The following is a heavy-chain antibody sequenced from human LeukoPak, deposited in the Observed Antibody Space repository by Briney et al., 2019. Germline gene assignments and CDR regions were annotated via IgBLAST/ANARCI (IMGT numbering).Heavy chain of an antibody. D-gene: IGHD1-26*01. CDR3: ARGGSAPPASFDY. J-gene: IGHJ4*02. Sequence: GASVKVSCKASGYTFTGYYMHWVRQAPGQGLEWMGIINPTGGSTSHAQKFQGRVTMTRDTSTSTVYMELSSLRPEDTAVYYCARGGSAPPASFDYWGQGTLVTVSS. V-gene: IGHV1-46*01. CDR1: GYTFTGYY. CDR2: INPTGGST.